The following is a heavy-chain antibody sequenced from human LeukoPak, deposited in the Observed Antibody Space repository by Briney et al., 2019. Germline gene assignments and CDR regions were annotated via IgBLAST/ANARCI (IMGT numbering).Heavy chain of an antibody. Sequence: GGSLRLSCAASGFTFSSYWMSWVRQAPGKGLEWVANIKKDGSEKNYVDSVKGRFTISRDNAQNTLFLQMDSLRPEDTAVYYCVRSLRSADFWGRGTLVTVSS. CDR1: GFTFSSYW. V-gene: IGHV3-7*01. J-gene: IGHJ4*02. CDR3: VRSLRSADF. CDR2: IKKDGSEK.